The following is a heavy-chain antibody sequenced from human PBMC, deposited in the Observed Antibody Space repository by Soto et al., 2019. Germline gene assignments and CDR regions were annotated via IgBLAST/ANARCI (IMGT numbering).Heavy chain of an antibody. CDR3: ASRYCDRIGFYFGC. J-gene: IGHJ4*02. CDR2: ISSSTSFI. V-gene: IGHV3-21*01. CDR1: ELNFSSYG. D-gene: IGHD2-15*01. Sequence: PGGALRLTCAATELNFSSYGMTWVRQAPGKGLEWVSAISSSTSFIHYAASVKGRFTISRDNDKNSLYLQMNSLRAEDTAMYYCASRYCDRIGFYFGCWGRGTLVTVS.